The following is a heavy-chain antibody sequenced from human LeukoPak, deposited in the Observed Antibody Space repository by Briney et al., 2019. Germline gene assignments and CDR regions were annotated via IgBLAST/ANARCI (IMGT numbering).Heavy chain of an antibody. J-gene: IGHJ3*02. Sequence: GRSLRLSCAASGFTFSSYAMHWVRQAPGKGLEWVAVISYDGSNKYYADSVKGRFTISRDNSKNTLYLQMNSLRAEDTAVYYCARVSYYYDSSGYYYLGAFDIWGQGTMVTVSS. CDR1: GFTFSSYA. D-gene: IGHD3-22*01. CDR3: ARVSYYYDSSGYYYLGAFDI. V-gene: IGHV3-30-3*01. CDR2: ISYDGSNK.